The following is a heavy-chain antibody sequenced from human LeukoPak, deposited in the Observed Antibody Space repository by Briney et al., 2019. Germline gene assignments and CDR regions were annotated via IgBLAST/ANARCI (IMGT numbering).Heavy chain of an antibody. CDR1: GGSISSYY. D-gene: IGHD6-13*01. Sequence: SETLSLTCTVSGGSISSYYWSWIRQPPGKGLEWIGYIYYSGSTNYNPSLKSRVTISVDTSKNQFSLKRSSVTAADTAVYYCARVADSNSWYYYFYGMDVWSQGTTVTVSS. CDR2: IYYSGST. J-gene: IGHJ6*02. V-gene: IGHV4-59*01. CDR3: ARVADSNSWYYYFYGMDV.